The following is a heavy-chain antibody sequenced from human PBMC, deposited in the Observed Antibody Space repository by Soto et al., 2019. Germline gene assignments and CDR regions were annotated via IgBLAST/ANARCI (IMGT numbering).Heavy chain of an antibody. CDR3: XXXXXXXXXXFDX. J-gene: IGHJ3*02. CDR1: GFTFSSYW. CDR2: INSDGSGT. V-gene: IGHV3-74*01. Sequence: EVQLVESGGGLVQPGGSLRLSCAASGFTFSSYWMHWVRQVPGKGLVWVSRINSDGSGTSYADSVKGRFTISRDNAKNTLYLXMXXXXXXXXXVXXXXXXXXXXXXXFDXWGQGTMVTVSS.